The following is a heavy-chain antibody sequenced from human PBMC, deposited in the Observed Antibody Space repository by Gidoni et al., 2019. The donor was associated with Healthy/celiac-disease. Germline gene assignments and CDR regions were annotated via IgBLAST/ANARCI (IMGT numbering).Heavy chain of an antibody. V-gene: IGHV3-66*01. D-gene: IGHD3-10*01. CDR2: IYSGGST. J-gene: IGHJ6*02. CDR3: ARDWRRITMVRGVIDYYYGMDV. CDR1: GFTVRSNY. Sequence: EVQLVESGGGLVQPGGSLRLSCAASGFTVRSNYMSWVRQAPGKGLEWVSVIYSGGSTYYADSVKGRFTISRDNSKNTLYLQMNSLRAEDTAVYYCARDWRRITMVRGVIDYYYGMDVWGQGTTVTVSS.